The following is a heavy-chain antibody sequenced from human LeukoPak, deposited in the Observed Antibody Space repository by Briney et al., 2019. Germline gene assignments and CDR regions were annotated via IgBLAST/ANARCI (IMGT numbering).Heavy chain of an antibody. CDR2: ISGSGGST. Sequence: GGSLRLSCAASGFTFSSYSMNWVRQAPGKGLEWVSAISGSGGSTYYADSVKGRFTISRDNSKNTLYLQMNSLRAEDTAVYYCAKVAPAEYCSSTSCYRSGAFDIWGQGTMVTVSS. CDR3: AKVAPAEYCSSTSCYRSGAFDI. D-gene: IGHD2-2*02. J-gene: IGHJ3*02. CDR1: GFTFSSYS. V-gene: IGHV3-23*01.